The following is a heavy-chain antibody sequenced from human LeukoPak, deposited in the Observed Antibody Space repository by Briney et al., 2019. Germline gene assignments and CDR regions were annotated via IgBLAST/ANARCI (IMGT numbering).Heavy chain of an antibody. CDR1: GGTFRSYA. V-gene: IGHV1-69*05. D-gene: IGHD3-22*01. Sequence: SVKVSCKASGGTFRSYAISWVRQAPGQGLERMGRIIPIFGTANYAQKFQGRVTITTDEPTSTAYMELSSLRSEDTAVYYCASYYDSSGYYYIAFDIWGQGTMVTVSS. J-gene: IGHJ3*02. CDR3: ASYYDSSGYYYIAFDI. CDR2: IIPIFGTA.